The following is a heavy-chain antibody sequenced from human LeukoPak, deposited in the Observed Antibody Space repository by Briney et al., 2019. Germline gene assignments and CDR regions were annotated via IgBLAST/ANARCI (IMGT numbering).Heavy chain of an antibody. Sequence: SETLSLTCTVSGGSISSSAYYWGWIRQPPGKGLEWIGRIYTSGSTNYNPSLKSRVTMSVDTSKNQFSLKLSSVTAADAAVYYCARVMVRSSSWKPERGWFDPWGQGTLVTVSS. J-gene: IGHJ5*02. CDR3: ARVMVRSSSWKPERGWFDP. CDR2: IYTSGST. D-gene: IGHD6-13*01. V-gene: IGHV4-39*07. CDR1: GGSISSSAYY.